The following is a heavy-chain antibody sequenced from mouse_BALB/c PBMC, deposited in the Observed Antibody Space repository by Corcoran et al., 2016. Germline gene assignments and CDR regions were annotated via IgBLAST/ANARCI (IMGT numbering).Heavy chain of an antibody. J-gene: IGHJ1*01. Sequence: EVQLQQSGAELVKPGASVKLSCTASGFNIKDTYMHWVKQRPEQGLEWIGRIDPANGNTKYDPKFQGKATITADTSSNTAYLQLSILTSEDTAVYYCASWDWYFDVWGAGTTVTVSA. CDR2: IDPANGNT. D-gene: IGHD4-1*01. CDR1: GFNIKDTY. V-gene: IGHV14-3*02. CDR3: ASWDWYFDV.